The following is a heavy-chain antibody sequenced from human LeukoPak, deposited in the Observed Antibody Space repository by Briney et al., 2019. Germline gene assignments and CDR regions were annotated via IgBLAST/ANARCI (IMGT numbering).Heavy chain of an antibody. CDR2: IRYDGSNK. CDR3: CFLLVPAANSYYYYMDV. V-gene: IGHV3-30*02. J-gene: IGHJ6*03. Sequence: PGGSLRLSCAASGFTFSSYGMHWVRQAPGKGLEWVAFIRYDGSNKYYADSVKGRFTISRDNSKNTLYPQMNSLRAEDSAVYYCCFLLVPAANSYYYYMDVWGKGTTVTISS. D-gene: IGHD2-2*01. CDR1: GFTFSSYG.